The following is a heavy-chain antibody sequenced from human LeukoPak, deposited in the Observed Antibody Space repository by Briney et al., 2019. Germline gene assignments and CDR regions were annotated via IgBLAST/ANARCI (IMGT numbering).Heavy chain of an antibody. CDR2: ISPYIANT. J-gene: IGHJ3*02. V-gene: IGHV1-18*01. CDR1: GYTFTSYA. CDR3: ARGAAIRDACDI. D-gene: IGHD2-2*02. Sequence: GASVKVSCKASGYTFTSYAISWVRQAPGQGLEWMGWISPYIANTNSAQKLQGRVTMTTDTSTGTAYMELRSLRSDDTAVYYCARGAAIRDACDIWGQGTMVTVSS.